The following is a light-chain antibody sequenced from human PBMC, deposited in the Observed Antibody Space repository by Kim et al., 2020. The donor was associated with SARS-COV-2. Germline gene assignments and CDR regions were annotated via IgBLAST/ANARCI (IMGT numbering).Light chain of an antibody. V-gene: IGKV3-11*01. CDR1: QSVGSY. CDR2: DTS. CDR3: QHRSNWPTT. J-gene: IGKJ4*01. Sequence: LPPGERATLSCRASQSVGSYLAWYQQKPGQAPRLLIYDTSSRATGIPARFSGSGSGTDFTLTISSLAPEDFAVYYCQHRSNWPTTFGGGTKVEIK.